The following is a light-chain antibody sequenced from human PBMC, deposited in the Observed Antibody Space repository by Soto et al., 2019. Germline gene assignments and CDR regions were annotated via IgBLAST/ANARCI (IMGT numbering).Light chain of an antibody. CDR3: LQSSQLPLT. V-gene: IGKV2D-29*01. J-gene: IGKJ4*01. CDR2: EGS. CDR1: QSLLHSDGKTY. Sequence: DIVMTQTPLSLSVTPGQPASFSCKSSQSLLHSDGKTYLYWYLQRLGQPPHLLIYEGSNRFPGVPERFSGSGSGTDFTLKISRVEAEDVGVYYCLQSSQLPLTFGGGTKVEIK.